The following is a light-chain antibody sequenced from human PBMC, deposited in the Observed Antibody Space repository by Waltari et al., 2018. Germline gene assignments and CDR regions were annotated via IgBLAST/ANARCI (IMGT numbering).Light chain of an antibody. V-gene: IGKV1-9*01. CDR2: AAS. CDR3: QQLNSYRYT. Sequence: IQLTQSPSFLSASVGGRLTITCRASQTISIYLAWYQQKPGKAHKLLIYAASTLQRGVPSRFSGSASGTEFSLTISSLQPEDSATYYCQQLNSYRYTFGQGTKLEIK. CDR1: QTISIY. J-gene: IGKJ2*01.